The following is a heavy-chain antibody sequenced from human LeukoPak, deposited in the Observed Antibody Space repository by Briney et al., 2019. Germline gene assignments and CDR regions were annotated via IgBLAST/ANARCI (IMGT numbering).Heavy chain of an antibody. CDR1: GFTFSSYA. J-gene: IGHJ6*02. D-gene: IGHD3-10*01. CDR3: ARRGVLWFGELFYYGMDV. CDR2: IYCGGTT. V-gene: IGHV3-66*04. Sequence: GGSLRLSCAASGFTFSSYAMSWVRQARGKGLEEVSVIYCGGTTYYAESVQGRFTISRDNSKNTLYLQMNSLRAEDTAVYYCARRGVLWFGELFYYGMDVWGQGTTVTVSS.